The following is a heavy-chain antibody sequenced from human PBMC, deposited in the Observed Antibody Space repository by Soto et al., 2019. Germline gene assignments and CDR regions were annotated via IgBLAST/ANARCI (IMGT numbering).Heavy chain of an antibody. V-gene: IGHV3-74*01. CDR1: GFTFSSYW. CDR2: IKNDGSGT. J-gene: IGHJ4*02. Sequence: EVQLVESGGGLVQPGGSLRLSCAASGFTFSSYWMHWVRQVAGKGPVWVSRIKNDGSGTYYADSVKGRLTMSRDNAKNTVYLQMNSLRAEDTAVYYCVRGDGDYNDGNGYLGRHWGQGTLVTVSS. CDR3: VRGDGDYNDGNGYLGRH. D-gene: IGHD3-22*01.